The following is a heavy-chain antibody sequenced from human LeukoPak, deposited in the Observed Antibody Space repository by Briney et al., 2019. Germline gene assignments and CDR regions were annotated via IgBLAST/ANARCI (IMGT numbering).Heavy chain of an antibody. CDR2: IYYSGDT. D-gene: IGHD4/OR15-4a*01. CDR3: VRGPYGASISKWFDP. Sequence: SETLSLTCTVSRGSISGYSWSWIRQSPGGGLEWIGYIYYSGDTAYNPSLRSRVTLSVDTSKNQFSLQLRSVTTADTAVYYCVRGPYGASISKWFDPWGQGTPVTVPS. CDR1: RGSISGYS. V-gene: IGHV4-59*01. J-gene: IGHJ5*02.